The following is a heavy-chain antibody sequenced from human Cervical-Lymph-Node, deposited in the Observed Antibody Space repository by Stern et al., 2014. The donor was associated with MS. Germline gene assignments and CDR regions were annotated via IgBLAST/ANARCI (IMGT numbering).Heavy chain of an antibody. J-gene: IGHJ4*02. CDR1: GYTFTGNY. D-gene: IGHD1-1*01. CDR3: ARDLPSIGSPIDY. V-gene: IGHV1-2*02. Sequence: QVQLVQSGTEVKKPGASVKVSCKASGYTFTGNYIYWVRQAPGQGLEWMGWINPNSGDTNSAQNFQGRVTMTRDTSISTAYMELTRLRSDDTAVYYCARDLPSIGSPIDYWGQGTQVTVSS. CDR2: INPNSGDT.